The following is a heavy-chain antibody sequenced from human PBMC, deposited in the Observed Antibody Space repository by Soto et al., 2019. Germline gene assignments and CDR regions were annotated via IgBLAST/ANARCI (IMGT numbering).Heavy chain of an antibody. D-gene: IGHD1-26*01. V-gene: IGHV4-30-2*01. CDR2: IYHSGST. CDR1: GGSISSGGYS. Sequence: QLQLQESGSGLVKPSQTLSLTCAVSGGSISSGGYSWSWIRQPPGKGLEWIGYIYHSGSTYYNPSLKSRVTISVDRSKNQFSLKLSSVTAADTAGYYCARKMASSGGYAYWFDPWGQGILVTVSS. J-gene: IGHJ5*02. CDR3: ARKMASSGGYAYWFDP.